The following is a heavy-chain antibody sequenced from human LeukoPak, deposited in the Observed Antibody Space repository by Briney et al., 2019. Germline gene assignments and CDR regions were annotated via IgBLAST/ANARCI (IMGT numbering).Heavy chain of an antibody. Sequence: KPSETLSLTCTVSGGSISSYYWSWIRQPPGKGLEWIGYIYYSGSTNYNPSLKSRVTISVDTSKNQFSLKLSSVTAADTAVYYCERYSGRRGWFDPWGQGTLVTVSS. V-gene: IGHV4-59*08. CDR3: ERYSGRRGWFDP. D-gene: IGHD2-15*01. CDR1: GGSISSYY. CDR2: IYYSGST. J-gene: IGHJ5*02.